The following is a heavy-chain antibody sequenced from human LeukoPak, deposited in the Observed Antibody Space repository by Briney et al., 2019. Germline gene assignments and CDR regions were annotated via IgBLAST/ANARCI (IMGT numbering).Heavy chain of an antibody. J-gene: IGHJ4*02. CDR1: GGTFSSYA. CDR2: IIPIFGTA. CDR3: ARDRGYYYDSSGYFYGFDY. V-gene: IGHV1-69*05. Sequence: ASVKVSCKASGGTFSSYAISWVRQAPGQGLEWMGRIIPIFGTANYAQKFQGRVTITTDESTSTAYMELSSLRSEDTAVYYCARDRGYYYDSSGYFYGFDYWGQGNLVPVSS. D-gene: IGHD3-22*01.